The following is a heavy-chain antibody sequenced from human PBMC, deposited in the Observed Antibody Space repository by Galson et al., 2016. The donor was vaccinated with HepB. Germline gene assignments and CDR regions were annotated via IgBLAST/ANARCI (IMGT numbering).Heavy chain of an antibody. CDR3: ARDMGYCSSTSCYVTAFDM. Sequence: SVKVSCKASGYSVTTYAMNWVRQAPGQGFEWMGWINTNTGKSTYAQAFTGRFVFSLDTSVSTTYLQISGLKAEDTAVYYCARDMGYCSSTSCYVTAFDMWGQGTMITVSA. CDR1: GYSVTTYA. V-gene: IGHV7-4-1*02. CDR2: INTNTGKS. J-gene: IGHJ3*02. D-gene: IGHD2-2*01.